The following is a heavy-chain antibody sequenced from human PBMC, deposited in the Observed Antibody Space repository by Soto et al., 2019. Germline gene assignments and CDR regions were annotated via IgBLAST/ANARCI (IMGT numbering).Heavy chain of an antibody. CDR2: IYPGDSDT. CDR1: GYSFTNSW. D-gene: IGHD3-22*01. J-gene: IGHJ3*02. CDR3: ARHLIGTYDRSAFDI. Sequence: EVQLVQSGAEVKKPGESLKISCKGSGYSFTNSWIGWVRQMPGKGLEWMGIIYPGDSDTRYSPSFQGQVTISADKSIGTAYLQWSSLKASDTAMYYCARHLIGTYDRSAFDIWGQGTMVTVSS. V-gene: IGHV5-51*01.